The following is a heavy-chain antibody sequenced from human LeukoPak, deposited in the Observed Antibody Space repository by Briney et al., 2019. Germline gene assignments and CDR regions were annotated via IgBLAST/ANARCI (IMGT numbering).Heavy chain of an antibody. Sequence: GGSLRLSCAASGFTFSSYAMSWVRQAPGKGLEWVSAISGSGGSTYYADSVKGRFTISRDNAKNSLYLQMNSLRAEDTAVYYCARTRSTSLLYYFDYWGQGTLVTVSS. CDR2: ISGSGGST. D-gene: IGHD2-2*01. V-gene: IGHV3-23*01. CDR3: ARTRSTSLLYYFDY. CDR1: GFTFSSYA. J-gene: IGHJ4*02.